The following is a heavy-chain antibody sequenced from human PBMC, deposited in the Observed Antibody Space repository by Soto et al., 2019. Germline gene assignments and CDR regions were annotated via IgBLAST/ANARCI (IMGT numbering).Heavy chain of an antibody. CDR2: ISYDGGNK. J-gene: IGHJ4*02. D-gene: IGHD4-4*01. V-gene: IGHV3-30*18. CDR1: GFTFSTYG. CDR3: AKDYTDYTYSFDY. Sequence: QVQLVESGGGVVQPGRSLRLSCADSGFTFSTYGMHWVRQAPGKGLEWVAVISYDGGNKYYADSVKGRFTISRDNSKNTLYLQMNSLRAEDTAVYYCAKDYTDYTYSFDYWGQGTLVTVSS.